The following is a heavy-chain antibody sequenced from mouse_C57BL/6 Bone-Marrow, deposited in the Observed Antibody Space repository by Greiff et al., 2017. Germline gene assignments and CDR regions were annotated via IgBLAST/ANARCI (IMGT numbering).Heavy chain of an antibody. CDR3: AKYGSSLYYYAMDY. V-gene: IGHV1-76*01. D-gene: IGHD1-1*01. CDR1: GYTFTDYY. J-gene: IGHJ4*01. Sequence: QVQLKQSGAELVRPGASVKLSCKASGYTFTDYYINWVKQRPGQGLEWIARIYPGSGNTYYNEKFKGKATLTAEKASSTAYMQLSSLTSEDSGCYVCAKYGSSLYYYAMDYWGQGTSVTVSS. CDR2: IYPGSGNT.